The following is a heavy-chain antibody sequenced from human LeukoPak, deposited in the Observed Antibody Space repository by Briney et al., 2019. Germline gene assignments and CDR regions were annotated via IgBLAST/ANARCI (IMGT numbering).Heavy chain of an antibody. V-gene: IGHV3-23*01. CDR3: AKVVVTYYFDY. J-gene: IGHJ4*02. CDR1: GLTFSSYA. Sequence: GGSLRLSCAASGLTFSSYAMSWVRQAPGKGLEWVSGISISGYDPYYADSVKGRFTISRDNSKNTLYLQMNSLRAEDTAVYYCAKVVVTYYFDYWGQGTLVTVSS. CDR2: ISISGYDP. D-gene: IGHD2-21*02.